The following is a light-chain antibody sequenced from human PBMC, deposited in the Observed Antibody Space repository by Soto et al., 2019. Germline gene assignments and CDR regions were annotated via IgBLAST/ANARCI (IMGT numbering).Light chain of an antibody. CDR2: DAS. J-gene: IGKJ4*01. Sequence: DIQMTQSPSTLSESVGYRFTINCRNSQTISNWLAWYQQKPGKAPKVLIFDASTLDGGVPSRFSGRRSGTDFTLTISSLHPSDFATYYCQQYNTYLLTFGGGTKVDIK. V-gene: IGKV1-5*01. CDR3: QQYNTYLLT. CDR1: QTISNW.